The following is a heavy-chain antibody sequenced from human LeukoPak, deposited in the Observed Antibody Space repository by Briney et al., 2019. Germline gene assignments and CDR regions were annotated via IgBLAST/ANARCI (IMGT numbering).Heavy chain of an antibody. CDR1: VFTFSSYD. D-gene: IGHD6-13*01. Sequence: GGSLRLFCAASVFTFSSYDMHWVRQATGKGVEWVSAIGTAGDTYYPRSVQGRFTISRDHAKNYLYLQMNSLRAGDTAVYYCARAEAGQTYIDYWRQGTRVTVPS. V-gene: IGHV3-13*01. J-gene: IGHJ4*02. CDR2: IGTAGDT. CDR3: ARAEAGQTYIDY.